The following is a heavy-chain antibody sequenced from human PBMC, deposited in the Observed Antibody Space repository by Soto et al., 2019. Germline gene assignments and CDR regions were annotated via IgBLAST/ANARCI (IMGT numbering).Heavy chain of an antibody. CDR2: INPNSGGT. CDR1: GYTFTGYY. Sequence: WASVKVSCKASGYTFTGYYMHWVRQAPGQGLEWMGWINPNSGGTNYAQKFQGRVTMTRDTSISTAYMELSRLRSDDTAVYYCARIMITFGGVIELDYWGQGTLVTVSS. CDR3: ARIMITFGGVIELDY. V-gene: IGHV1-2*02. J-gene: IGHJ4*02. D-gene: IGHD3-16*02.